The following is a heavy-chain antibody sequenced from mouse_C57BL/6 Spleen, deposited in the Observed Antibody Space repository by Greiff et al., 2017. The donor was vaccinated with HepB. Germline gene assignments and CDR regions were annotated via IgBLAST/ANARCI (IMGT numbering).Heavy chain of an antibody. Sequence: QVQLQQSGAELVRPGPSVKVSCKASGYAFTNYLIEWVKQRPGQGLEWIGVINPGSGGTNYNEKFKGKATLTADKSSSTAYMQLSSLTSEDSAVSFCARFAYYPPWAMDYWGQGTSVTVSS. CDR2: INPGSGGT. CDR1: GYAFTNYL. J-gene: IGHJ4*01. V-gene: IGHV1-54*01. CDR3: ARFAYYPPWAMDY. D-gene: IGHD1-1*01.